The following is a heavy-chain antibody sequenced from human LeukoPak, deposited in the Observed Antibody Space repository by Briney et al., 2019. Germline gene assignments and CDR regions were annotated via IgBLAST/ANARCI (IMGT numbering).Heavy chain of an antibody. Sequence: SETLSLTCTVSGGSISSYYWSWIRQPPGKGPEWIGFIYYIGNTNYNPSLKSRVTISVDTSKNQFSLKLSSVTAADTAVYYCARHPTYIRYFSPWGQGTLVTVSS. CDR2: IYYIGNT. D-gene: IGHD3-9*01. V-gene: IGHV4-59*08. J-gene: IGHJ5*02. CDR3: ARHPTYIRYFSP. CDR1: GGSISSYY.